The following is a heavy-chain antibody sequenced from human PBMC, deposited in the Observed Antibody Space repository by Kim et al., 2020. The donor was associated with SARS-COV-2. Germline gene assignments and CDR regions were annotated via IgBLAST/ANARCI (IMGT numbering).Heavy chain of an antibody. CDR3: TPWGGMTAEYFHL. CDR1: GFTFSNVW. V-gene: IGHV3-15*01. D-gene: IGHD2-8*02. CDR2: IKSKTDGGTI. J-gene: IGHJ1*01. Sequence: GGSLRLSCAASGFTFSNVWMNWVRQAPGKGLEWVGRIKSKTDGGTIEYAAPVKGRFTISRDDSKSTLFLQMSSLKIEDTAMYYCTPWGGMTAEYFHLWGQGTLVTVSS.